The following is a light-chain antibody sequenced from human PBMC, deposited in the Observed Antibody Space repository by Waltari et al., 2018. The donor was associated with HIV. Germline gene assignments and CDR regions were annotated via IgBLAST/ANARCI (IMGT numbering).Light chain of an antibody. CDR1: SSDLRALTI. Sequence: QSALTQPPSASGSPRQSRTISCTGTSSDLRALTIVSLYQHHPGKAHKLMFYEVSQRPSGVPVRFSGSKSGSTASLTVSGLQAEDEADYYCSSYAGSNNRWVFGGGTKLTAL. CDR2: EVS. CDR3: SSYAGSNNRWV. J-gene: IGLJ3*02. V-gene: IGLV2-8*01.